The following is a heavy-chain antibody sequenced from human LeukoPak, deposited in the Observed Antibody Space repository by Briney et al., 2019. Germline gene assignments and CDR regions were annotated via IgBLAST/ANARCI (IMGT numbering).Heavy chain of an antibody. V-gene: IGHV4-38-2*02. Sequence: PSETLSLTCTVSGYSIRSGYYWGWIRQPPGQGLEWIGSVYHGGITYYNPSLKSRVTISVDTSKNQFYMKLSSVTAADTAVYYCARLVGTRLDYWGQGTLVTVSS. CDR1: GYSIRSGYY. D-gene: IGHD2-2*01. CDR2: VYHGGIT. CDR3: ARLVGTRLDY. J-gene: IGHJ4*02.